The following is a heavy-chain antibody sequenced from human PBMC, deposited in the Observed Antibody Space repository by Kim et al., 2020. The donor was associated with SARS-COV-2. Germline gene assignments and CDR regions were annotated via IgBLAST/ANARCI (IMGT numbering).Heavy chain of an antibody. J-gene: IGHJ6*02. Sequence: GGSLRLSCAASGFTFSSYSMNWVRQAPGKGLEWVSSISSSSSYIYYADSVKGRFTISRDNAKNSLYLQMNSLRAEDTAVYYCARVYQLGRPYYYYYYGMDVWGQGTTVTVSS. CDR1: GFTFSSYS. CDR3: ARVYQLGRPYYYYYYGMDV. V-gene: IGHV3-21*01. CDR2: ISSSSSYI. D-gene: IGHD5-18*01.